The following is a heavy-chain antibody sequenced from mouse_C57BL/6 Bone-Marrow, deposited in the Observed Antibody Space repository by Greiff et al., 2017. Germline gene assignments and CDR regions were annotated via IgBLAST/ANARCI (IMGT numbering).Heavy chain of an antibody. CDR2: IYPGSGGT. CDR3: ARTKNWDSWFAY. CDR1: GYAFTNYL. D-gene: IGHD4-1*01. J-gene: IGHJ3*01. Sequence: QVHVQQSGAELVRPGTSVKVSCKASGYAFTNYLIAWVKQRPGQGLEWIGVIYPGSGGTNYNEKFKGKATLTADKSSSTAYKQLRSLTSEDSAVYFCARTKNWDSWFAYWGQGTMVTVSA. V-gene: IGHV1-54*01.